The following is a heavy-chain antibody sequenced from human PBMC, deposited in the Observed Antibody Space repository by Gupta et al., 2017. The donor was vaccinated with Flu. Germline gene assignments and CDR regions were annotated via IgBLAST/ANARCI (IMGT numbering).Heavy chain of an antibody. CDR2: IIPIFGTA. V-gene: IGHV1-69*01. CDR3: ARVVYSTGTTLRTNWFDP. CDR1: GGTFSSYA. D-gene: IGHD1-7*01. Sequence: QVQLVQSGAEVKKPGSSANVSCKASGGTFSSYAISWVRQAPGQGLEWMGGIIPIFGTANYAQKFQGRVTITADESTSTAYMELSSLRSEDTAVYYCARVVYSTGTTLRTNWFDPWGQGTLVTVSS. J-gene: IGHJ5*02.